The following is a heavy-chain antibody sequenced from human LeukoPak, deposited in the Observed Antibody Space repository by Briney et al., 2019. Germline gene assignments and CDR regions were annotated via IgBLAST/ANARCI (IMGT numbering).Heavy chain of an antibody. CDR2: ISYDGSNK. V-gene: IGHV3-30*18. CDR3: AKDSGL. CDR1: GFTFSSYG. Sequence: GGSLRLSCAASGFTFSSYGMHWVRQAPGKGLEWVAVISYDGSNKYYADSAKGRFTISRDNSKNTLYLQMNSLRAEDTAVYYCAKDSGLWGQGTLVTVSS. J-gene: IGHJ4*02. D-gene: IGHD3-22*01.